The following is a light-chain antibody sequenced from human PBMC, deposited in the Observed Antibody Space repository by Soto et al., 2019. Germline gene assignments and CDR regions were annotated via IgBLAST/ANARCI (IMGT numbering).Light chain of an antibody. CDR1: QSVSSY. V-gene: IGKV3-11*01. Sequence: EIVLTQSPATLSLSPGERATFSCRASQSVSSYLAWFQQKPGQAPRLLIYDASHRATGIAARFSGSGSRTDFTLTISSLEPEDFGVYYCQHDTNWHPSISFGEGTKVEIK. CDR3: QHDTNWHPSIS. J-gene: IGKJ1*01. CDR2: DAS.